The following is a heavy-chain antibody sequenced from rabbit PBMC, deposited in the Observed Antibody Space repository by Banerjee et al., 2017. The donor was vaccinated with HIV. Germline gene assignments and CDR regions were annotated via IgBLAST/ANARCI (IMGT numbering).Heavy chain of an antibody. CDR3: ARSVAGADWSYDL. J-gene: IGHJ4*01. Sequence: QQQLEESGGGLVKPGASLTLTCTASGFSFSGDYWICWVRQAPGKGLEWIACISATTGKTYYASWAKGRFTISKTSSTTVTLQMTSLTAADTATYFCARSVAGADWSYDLWGQGTLVTVS. D-gene: IGHD4-2*01. V-gene: IGHV1S45*01. CDR1: GFSFSGDYW. CDR2: ISATTGKT.